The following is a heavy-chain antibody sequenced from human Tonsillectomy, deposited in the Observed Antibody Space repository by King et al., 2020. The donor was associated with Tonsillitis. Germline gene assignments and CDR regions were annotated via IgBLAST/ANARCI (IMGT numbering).Heavy chain of an antibody. CDR3: ARLSTAKYVFDP. D-gene: IGHD2-21*02. J-gene: IGHJ5*02. V-gene: IGHV4-39*01. CDR1: GGSISTSSYY. Sequence: QLQESGPGLVKPSETLSLTCSVSGGSISTSSYYWAWIRQPPGKGLEWIGSIYYTGDTDYNPSLRSGVTISVDTSKNQFSLKLTSMTAADTAVYYCARLSTAKYVFDPWGQGTLVTVSA. CDR2: IYYTGDT.